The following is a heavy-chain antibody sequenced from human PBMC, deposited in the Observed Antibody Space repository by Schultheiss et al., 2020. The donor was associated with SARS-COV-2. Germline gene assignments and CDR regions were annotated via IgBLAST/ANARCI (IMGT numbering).Heavy chain of an antibody. V-gene: IGHV4-59*01. CDR1: GGSIGSYY. D-gene: IGHD3-3*01. CDR2: IYHSGST. J-gene: IGHJ6*02. Sequence: SETLSLTCAVSGGSIGSYYWTWIRQPPGKGLEWIGYIYHSGSTNYNPSLKSRVTISVDTSKKQFSLKVSSVTAADTAVYYCARANYDFWTAYVPYGMDVWGQGTTVTVSS. CDR3: ARANYDFWTAYVPYGMDV.